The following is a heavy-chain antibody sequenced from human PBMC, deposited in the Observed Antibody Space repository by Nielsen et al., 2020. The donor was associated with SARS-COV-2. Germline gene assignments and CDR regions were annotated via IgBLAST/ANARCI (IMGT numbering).Heavy chain of an antibody. CDR1: GGSISSGGYS. CDR2: IYHSGST. J-gene: IGHJ3*02. D-gene: IGHD2-8*02. Sequence: SETLSLTCAVSGGSISSGGYSWSWIRQPPGKGLEWIGYIYHSGSTYYNPSLKSRVTISVDTSKNQFSLKLSSVTAADTAVYYCATVPPPDAFDIWGQGTMVTVSS. V-gene: IGHV4-30-2*01. CDR3: ATVPPPDAFDI.